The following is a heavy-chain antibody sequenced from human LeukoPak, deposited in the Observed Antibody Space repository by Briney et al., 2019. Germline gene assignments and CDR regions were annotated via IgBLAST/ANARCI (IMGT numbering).Heavy chain of an antibody. CDR2: IKQDGNEK. J-gene: IGHJ4*02. CDR1: GFTFSSYW. Sequence: GGSLRLSCAASGFTFSSYWMNWVRQAPGKGLEWVANIKQDGNEKYYVDSVKGRYTISRDNAKNSLYLQMNSLRAEDTAVYYCARELLGHGYNSGDFDYWGQGTLVTVSS. V-gene: IGHV3-7*01. CDR3: ARELLGHGYNSGDFDY. D-gene: IGHD5-24*01.